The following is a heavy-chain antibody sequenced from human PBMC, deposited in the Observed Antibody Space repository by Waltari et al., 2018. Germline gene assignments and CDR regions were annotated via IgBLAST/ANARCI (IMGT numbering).Heavy chain of an antibody. Sequence: EEQLVESGGGLAQPGESLRLSCAASGFTFSRYWMDWVRQAPGRGLVWVSRMNSEGSSTTYADSVKGRFTISRDNGKNTLYVQMNRLRPEDTAVYYCARVATKTYSSPVPGRPYYYGMDVWGQGTTVTVSS. D-gene: IGHD3-22*01. CDR3: ARVATKTYSSPVPGRPYYYGMDV. V-gene: IGHV3-74*01. J-gene: IGHJ6*02. CDR1: GFTFSRYW. CDR2: MNSEGSST.